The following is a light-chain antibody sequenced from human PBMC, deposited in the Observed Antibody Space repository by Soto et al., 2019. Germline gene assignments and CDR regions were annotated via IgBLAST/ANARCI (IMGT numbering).Light chain of an antibody. Sequence: EIVLTQSPATLSLSPGERATLSCRASQSVSSYLAWYQQKPGQAPRLLIYDTSNRATGIPARFSGSGSGTDFTLTISSLEPEDFAVYYCQQGSNSITFGQGIRLEIK. CDR3: QQGSNSIT. CDR1: QSVSSY. CDR2: DTS. V-gene: IGKV3-11*01. J-gene: IGKJ5*01.